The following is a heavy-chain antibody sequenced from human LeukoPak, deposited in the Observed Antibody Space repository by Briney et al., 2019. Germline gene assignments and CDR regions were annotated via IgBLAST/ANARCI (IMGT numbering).Heavy chain of an antibody. J-gene: IGHJ3*02. CDR3: ARDSGRAAAGRAPGSSEYASDI. CDR2: IYSGGST. Sequence: PGGSLGLSCAASGFTVSSNYMSWVRQAPGKGLEWVSVIYSGGSTYYADSVKGRFTISRDTSKNTLYLQMNSLRAEDAAVYYCARDSGRAAAGRAPGSSEYASDIWGQGTMVTVSS. CDR1: GFTVSSNY. V-gene: IGHV3-53*01. D-gene: IGHD6-13*01.